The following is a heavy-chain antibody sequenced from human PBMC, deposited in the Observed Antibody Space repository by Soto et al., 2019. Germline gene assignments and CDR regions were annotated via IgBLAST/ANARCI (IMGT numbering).Heavy chain of an antibody. Sequence: GGSLRLSCTASGFTFGDYAMSWFRQAPGKGLEWVGFIRSKAYGGTTEYAASVKGRFTISRDDSKSIAYLQMNSLKTEDTAVYYCTRGGYLDWYYYGMDVWGQGTTVTVSS. CDR3: TRGGYLDWYYYGMDV. V-gene: IGHV3-49*03. CDR1: GFTFGDYA. D-gene: IGHD1-1*01. J-gene: IGHJ6*02. CDR2: IRSKAYGGTT.